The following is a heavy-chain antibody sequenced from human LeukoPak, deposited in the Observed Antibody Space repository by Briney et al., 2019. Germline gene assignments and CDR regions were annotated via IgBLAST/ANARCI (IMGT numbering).Heavy chain of an antibody. J-gene: IGHJ4*02. Sequence: SSETLSLTCTVSGGSIISYYWSWIRQPPGKGLEWIGYIYYSGSTNYNPSLKSRVTISLDTSKNQFSLKLSSVTAADTAVYYCARDSADGNDYWGQGTLVTVSS. CDR2: IYYSGST. CDR3: ARDSADGNDY. V-gene: IGHV4-59*01. CDR1: GGSIISYY. D-gene: IGHD5-24*01.